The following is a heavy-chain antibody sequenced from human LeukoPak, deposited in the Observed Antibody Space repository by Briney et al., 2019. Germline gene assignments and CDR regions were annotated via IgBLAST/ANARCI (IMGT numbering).Heavy chain of an antibody. D-gene: IGHD6-13*01. CDR3: ASPGIVAAGTDRGFDY. Sequence: SETLSLTCAVYGGSFSSYYWSWIRQPPGKGLEWIGFIYHSGSTNYNPSLKSRVTISVDTSKNQFSLKLSSVTAADTAVYYCASPGIVAAGTDRGFDYWGQGTLVTVSS. CDR2: IYHSGST. V-gene: IGHV4-59*01. J-gene: IGHJ4*02. CDR1: GGSFSSYY.